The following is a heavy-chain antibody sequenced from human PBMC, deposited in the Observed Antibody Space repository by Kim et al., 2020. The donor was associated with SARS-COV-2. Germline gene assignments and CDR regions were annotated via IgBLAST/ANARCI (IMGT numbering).Heavy chain of an antibody. Sequence: GGSLRLSCAASGFSFSTNYWMSWVRQAPGKGLERVAGIKEDGSVKEYLDSVKGRFTISRDNAKNSLYLQMNSLRAEDTALYYCARDGFWGFDSWGQGTLVTVSS. CDR2: IKEDGSVK. V-gene: IGHV3-7*01. CDR1: GFSFSTNYW. CDR3: ARDGFWGFDS. J-gene: IGHJ4*02. D-gene: IGHD3-16*01.